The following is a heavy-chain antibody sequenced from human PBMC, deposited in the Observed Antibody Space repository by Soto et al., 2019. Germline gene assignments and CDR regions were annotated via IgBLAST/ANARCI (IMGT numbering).Heavy chain of an antibody. D-gene: IGHD5-18*01. CDR2: ISCDGSNK. CDR3: ARDRSVDTAMGGDAFDI. V-gene: IGHV3-30-3*01. Sequence: QVQLVESGGGVVQPGRSLRLSCAASGFTFSSYAMHWVRQAPGKGLEWVAVISCDGSNKYYADSVKGRFTISRDNSKNTLYLQMNSLRAEDTAVYYCARDRSVDTAMGGDAFDIWGQGTMVTVSS. J-gene: IGHJ3*02. CDR1: GFTFSSYA.